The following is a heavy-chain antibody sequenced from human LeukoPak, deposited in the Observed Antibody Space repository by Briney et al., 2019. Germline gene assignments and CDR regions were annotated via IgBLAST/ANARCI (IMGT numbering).Heavy chain of an antibody. V-gene: IGHV3-23*01. CDR3: AKGRPGYCSSTSCPGDAFDI. CDR1: GFTFSSYA. CDR2: ISGSGGST. Sequence: PGGSLRLSCAASGFTFSSYAMGWVRQAPGKGLEWVSAISGSGGSTYYADSVKGRFTISRDNSKNTLYLQMNSLRAEDTAVYYCAKGRPGYCSSTSCPGDAFDIWGQGTMVTVSS. D-gene: IGHD2-2*01. J-gene: IGHJ3*02.